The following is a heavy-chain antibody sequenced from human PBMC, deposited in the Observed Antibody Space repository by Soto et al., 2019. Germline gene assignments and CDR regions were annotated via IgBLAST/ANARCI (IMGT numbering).Heavy chain of an antibody. V-gene: IGHV3-30-3*01. CDR3: AKDSYSDP. CDR1: GFTFSSYA. CDR2: ISYDGSNK. D-gene: IGHD2-15*01. J-gene: IGHJ5*02. Sequence: PGGSLRLSCAASGFTFSSYAMHWVRQAPGKGLEWVAVISYDGSNKYYADSVKGRFTISRDNSKNTLYLQMNSLRAEDTAVYYCAKDSYSDPWGQGTLVTVSS.